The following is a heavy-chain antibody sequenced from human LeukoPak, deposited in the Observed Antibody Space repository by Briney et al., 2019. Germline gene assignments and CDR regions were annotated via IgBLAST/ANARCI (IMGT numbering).Heavy chain of an antibody. J-gene: IGHJ4*02. Sequence: GGSLTLSCAASGFTFSLHNMHWVRQAPGKGLEWVSFKRFDRNNEDYADSVKGRFTISRYNSKNTLYLQMNSLRPEDTAIYYCAKDNSAWAFDYWGQGTLVTVSS. CDR3: AKDNSAWAFDY. V-gene: IGHV3-30*02. CDR1: GFTFSLHN. D-gene: IGHD1-26*01. CDR2: KRFDRNNE.